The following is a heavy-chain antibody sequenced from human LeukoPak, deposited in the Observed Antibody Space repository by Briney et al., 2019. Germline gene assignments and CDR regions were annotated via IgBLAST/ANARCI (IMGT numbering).Heavy chain of an antibody. CDR1: GFTFSSYV. D-gene: IGHD2-2*01. Sequence: GGSLRLSCAASGFTFSSYVMSWVRQAPGKGLEWVSAISGSGGSTYYADSVKGRFTISRDNSKNTLYLQMNSLRAEDTAVYYCAKDVMSPSSTSCFDYWGQGTLVTVSS. J-gene: IGHJ4*02. V-gene: IGHV3-23*01. CDR3: AKDVMSPSSTSCFDY. CDR2: ISGSGGST.